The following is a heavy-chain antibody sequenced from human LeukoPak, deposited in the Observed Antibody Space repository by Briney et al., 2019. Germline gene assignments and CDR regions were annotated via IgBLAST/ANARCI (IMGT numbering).Heavy chain of an antibody. CDR1: GFTFDDYA. Sequence: GRSLRLSCAASGFTFDDYAMHWVRQAPGKGLEWVSGISWNSGSIGYADSVKGRFTISRDNAKNSLYLQMNSLRAEDTALYYCAKDIDGILTGFGYWGQGTLVTVSS. J-gene: IGHJ4*02. CDR3: AKDIDGILTGFGY. V-gene: IGHV3-9*01. CDR2: ISWNSGSI. D-gene: IGHD3-9*01.